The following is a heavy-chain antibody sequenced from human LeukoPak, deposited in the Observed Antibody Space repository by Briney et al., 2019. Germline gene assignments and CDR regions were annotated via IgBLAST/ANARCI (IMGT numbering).Heavy chain of an antibody. CDR3: VRQFAS. CDR1: GFTFSDHI. J-gene: IGHJ4*02. Sequence: GGSLRLSCAASGFTFSDHIMNWVRQIPGKRLEWVAYVSGSGSTVYYADSVKGRFTISRDNGKSSLYLQMNSLRVEDTALYYCVRQFASWGQGTLVTVSS. V-gene: IGHV3-48*01. CDR2: VSGSGSTV.